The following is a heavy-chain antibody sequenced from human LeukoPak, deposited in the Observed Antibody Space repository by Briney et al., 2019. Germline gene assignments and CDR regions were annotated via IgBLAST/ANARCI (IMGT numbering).Heavy chain of an antibody. CDR3: ARYGDYGGGGTNWFDP. Sequence: GGALKISCKGSGYSFTSYWIGCVLHMPRKKLQWMVIIYPGDSYTKYSPSFQGQFTISADKSISTAYLQLNSLKARHTAMYYCARYGDYGGGGTNWFDPWGQRTLVTVPS. CDR1: GYSFTSYW. CDR2: IYPGDSYT. J-gene: IGHJ5*02. V-gene: IGHV5-51*01. D-gene: IGHD4-17*01.